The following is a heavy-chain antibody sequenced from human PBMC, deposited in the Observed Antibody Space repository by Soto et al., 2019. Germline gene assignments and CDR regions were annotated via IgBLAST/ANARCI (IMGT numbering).Heavy chain of an antibody. CDR3: ARGDSTDCSNGVCSFFYNHDMDV. CDR1: GYSFTDYH. V-gene: IGHV1-2*04. J-gene: IGHJ6*02. D-gene: IGHD2-8*01. CDR2: INPRSGGT. Sequence: ASVKVSCKASGYSFTDYHIHWVRQAPGQGLEWLGRINPRSGGTSTAQKFQGWVTMTTDTSISTASMELTRLTSDDTAIYYCARGDSTDCSNGVCSFFYNHDMDVWGQGTTVTVSS.